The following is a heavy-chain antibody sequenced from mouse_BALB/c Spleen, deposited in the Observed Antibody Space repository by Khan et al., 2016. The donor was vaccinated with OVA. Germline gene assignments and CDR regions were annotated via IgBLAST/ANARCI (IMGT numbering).Heavy chain of an antibody. CDR3: AKEGAYYRANGWFAY. CDR2: INPVSDYT. V-gene: IGHV1-4*01. Sequence: QVQLKESGAELTRPGASVKMSCKASGYTFTSYTMHWVKQRPGQGLEWIGYINPVSDYTNYNKNFKDKATLTADKSSSTAYMQLRSLTSEDSAVYYCAKEGAYYRANGWFAYWGQGTLVTVST. J-gene: IGHJ3*01. CDR1: GYTFTSYT. D-gene: IGHD2-14*01.